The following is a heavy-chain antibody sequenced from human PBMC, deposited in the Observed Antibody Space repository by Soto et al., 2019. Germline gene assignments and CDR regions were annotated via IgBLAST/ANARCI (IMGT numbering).Heavy chain of an antibody. D-gene: IGHD2-21*02. Sequence: GESLKISCKGSGYSFTSHWINWVRQMPGKGLEWMGRIDPSDSYTNYSPSFQGHVTISADKSISTAYLQWSSLKASDTAIYYCASGVYCGGACLKYGIDVWGQGTTVTVSS. J-gene: IGHJ6*02. CDR2: IDPSDSYT. CDR1: GYSFTSHW. CDR3: ASGVYCGGACLKYGIDV. V-gene: IGHV5-10-1*01.